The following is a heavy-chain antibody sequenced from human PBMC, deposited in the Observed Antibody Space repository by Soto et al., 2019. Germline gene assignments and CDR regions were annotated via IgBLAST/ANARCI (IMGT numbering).Heavy chain of an antibody. CDR1: GFTFSDYI. D-gene: IGHD6-19*01. J-gene: IGHJ4*02. CDR3: AKDRPERAVALRYLDY. CDR2: ISSNGGSI. Sequence: SGGSLRLSCSASGFTFSDYIMYWVRQAPWKGLEYVSAISSNGGSIYYADSVKGRFTISRDNSKSTLYLQMSSLRGDDTAVYYCAKDRPERAVALRYLDYWGQGTLVTVSS. V-gene: IGHV3-64D*08.